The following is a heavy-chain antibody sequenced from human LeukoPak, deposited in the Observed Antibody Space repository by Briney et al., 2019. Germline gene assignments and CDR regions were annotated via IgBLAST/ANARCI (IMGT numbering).Heavy chain of an antibody. J-gene: IGHJ4*02. CDR1: GFTFSSYA. Sequence: PGRSLRLSCAASGFTFSSYAMHWARQAPGKGLEWVAVISYDGSNKYYADSVKGRFTFSRDNSKNTLYLQMNSLRAEDTAVYYSARGSVGGMVTAIRYWGQGTLVTVSS. CDR2: ISYDGSNK. V-gene: IGHV3-30-3*01. CDR3: ARGSVGGMVTAIRY. D-gene: IGHD2-21*02.